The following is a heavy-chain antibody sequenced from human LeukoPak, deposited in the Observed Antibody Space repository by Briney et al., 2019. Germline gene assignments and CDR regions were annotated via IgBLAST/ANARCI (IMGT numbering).Heavy chain of an antibody. CDR2: MNPNSGNT. CDR3: ARAYYGSGRNYYYYYMDA. CDR1: GYTFTSCD. J-gene: IGHJ6*03. Sequence: ASVKVSCKASGYTFTSCDINWVRQATGQGLEWMGWMNPNSGNTGYAQKFQGRVTMTRNTSISTAYMELSSLRSEDTAVYYCARAYYGSGRNYYYYYMDAWGKGTTVTVSS. D-gene: IGHD3-10*01. V-gene: IGHV1-8*01.